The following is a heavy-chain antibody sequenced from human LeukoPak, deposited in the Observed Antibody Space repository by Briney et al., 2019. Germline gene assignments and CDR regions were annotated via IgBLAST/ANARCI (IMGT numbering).Heavy chain of an antibody. CDR3: ARHDGSSWYYAFDV. V-gene: IGHV4-4*07. J-gene: IGHJ3*01. Sequence: SETLSLTCTVSGGSISSYYWSWIRQPAGKGLEWIGRIYTSGSTNYNPSLKSRVTMSVDTSKNQFSLKLSSVTAADTAVYYCARHDGSSWYYAFDVWGQGTMVTVSS. CDR1: GGSISSYY. D-gene: IGHD6-13*01. CDR2: IYTSGST.